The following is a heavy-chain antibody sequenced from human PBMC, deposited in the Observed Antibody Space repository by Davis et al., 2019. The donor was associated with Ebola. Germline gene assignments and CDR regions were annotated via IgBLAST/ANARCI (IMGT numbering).Heavy chain of an antibody. D-gene: IGHD5-24*01. CDR1: GGSFSGFY. J-gene: IGHJ2*01. CDR3: ARTTYNNYDHFHFDL. Sequence: SETLSLTCAVYGGSFSGFYWTWIRQPPGKGLEWIGDVYHTGSTNYNPSLKSRVTISLDMSRNQFSLNLTSVTAADTALYYCARTTYNNYDHFHFDLWGPGTQVTVSS. CDR2: VYHTGST. V-gene: IGHV4-34*01.